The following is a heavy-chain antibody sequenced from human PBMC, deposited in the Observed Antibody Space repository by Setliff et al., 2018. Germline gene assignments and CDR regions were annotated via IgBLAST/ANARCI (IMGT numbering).Heavy chain of an antibody. CDR3: AREVTGSSSWFEGAFDI. J-gene: IGHJ3*02. Sequence: SSETLSLTCTVSGGSISSSSYYWGWIRQPPXXXXXXXXXXXXXXXXXXXPXXXXXXXISVDTSKNQFSLKLSSVTAADTAVYYCAREVTGSSSWFEGAFDIWGQGTMVTVSS. V-gene: IGHV4-39*07. CDR2: XXXXXXX. D-gene: IGHD6-13*01. CDR1: GGSISSSSYY.